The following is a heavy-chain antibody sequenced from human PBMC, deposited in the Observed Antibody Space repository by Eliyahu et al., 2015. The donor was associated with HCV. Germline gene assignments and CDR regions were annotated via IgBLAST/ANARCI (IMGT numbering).Heavy chain of an antibody. J-gene: IGHJ4*02. Sequence: QVQLQESGPGLVKPSETLSLTCTVSGGSISSYYWSWIRQPPGKGLEWIGYIYYSGSTNYNPSLKXRVTISVDTSKNQFSLKLSSVTAADTAVYYCARDQRAAGRALGYWGQGTLVTVSS. CDR3: ARDQRAAGRALGY. D-gene: IGHD6-13*01. CDR1: GGSISSYY. CDR2: IYYSGST. V-gene: IGHV4-59*01.